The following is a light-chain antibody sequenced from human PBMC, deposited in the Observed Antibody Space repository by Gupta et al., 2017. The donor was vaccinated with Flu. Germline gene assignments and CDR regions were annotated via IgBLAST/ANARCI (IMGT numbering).Light chain of an antibody. V-gene: IGKV3-20*01. CDR2: GVS. J-gene: IGKJ1*01. CDR3: QQYGTSLTWT. Sequence: RLLIYGVSSRATGIPDRFSGSGSGTDFTLTISRLEPEDFAVYYCQQYGTSLTWTFGQGTKVEIK.